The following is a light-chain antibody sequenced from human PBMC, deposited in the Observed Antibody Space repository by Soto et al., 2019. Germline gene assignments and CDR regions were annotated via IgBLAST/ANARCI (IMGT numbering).Light chain of an antibody. V-gene: IGKV3-11*01. Sequence: EIVLTQSPATLSLSPGERATLSCRASQSVSSYLAWYQQKPGQAPRLLIYDASNRATGIPARFSGSGSGTDITLTISSLEPEDFSVYYCQQRGNYPHLTFGGGTKVEIK. CDR3: QQRGNYPHLT. CDR2: DAS. CDR1: QSVSSY. J-gene: IGKJ4*01.